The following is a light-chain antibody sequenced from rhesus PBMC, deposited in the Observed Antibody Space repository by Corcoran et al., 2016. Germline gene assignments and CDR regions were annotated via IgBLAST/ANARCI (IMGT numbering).Light chain of an antibody. J-gene: IGKJ1*01. CDR2: KAS. V-gene: IGKV1-22*01. Sequence: DIQMTQSPSSLSASVGDTVTITCRASQSISSWLAWYQQKPEKAPKHLIYKASTLQSGVPSRFSGSGSGTDCTLTISSLQSEDFATYYCQQYSSSPRTFGQGTKVEIK. CDR3: QQYSSSPRT. CDR1: QSISSW.